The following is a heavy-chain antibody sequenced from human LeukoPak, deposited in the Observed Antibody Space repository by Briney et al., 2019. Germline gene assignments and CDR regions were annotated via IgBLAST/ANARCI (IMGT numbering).Heavy chain of an antibody. Sequence: ASVKVSCKASGYSFTGYYMHWVRQAPGQGLEWMGWINPNSGGTSYAQKFQGRVTMTRDTSISTAYMELSRLRSDDTAVYYCARGYYFYDSSGYYSYWGQGSLVTVSS. CDR1: GYSFTGYY. D-gene: IGHD3-22*01. CDR2: INPNSGGT. CDR3: ARGYYFYDSSGYYSY. V-gene: IGHV1-2*02. J-gene: IGHJ4*02.